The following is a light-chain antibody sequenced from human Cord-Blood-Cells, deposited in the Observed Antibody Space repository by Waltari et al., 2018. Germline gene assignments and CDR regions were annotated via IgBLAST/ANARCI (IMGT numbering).Light chain of an antibody. CDR2: EDS. CDR3: YSTDSSGNHYV. CDR1: ALLKKY. Sequence: SYELTKPPSVSVYPGQTARITCSGDALLKKYAYWYQQKSGKAHVMVIYEDSKRPSGIPERFSGPSSGKMATLTISGAQLEDEADYYCYSTDSSGNHYVFGTGTKVTVL. J-gene: IGLJ1*01. V-gene: IGLV3-10*01.